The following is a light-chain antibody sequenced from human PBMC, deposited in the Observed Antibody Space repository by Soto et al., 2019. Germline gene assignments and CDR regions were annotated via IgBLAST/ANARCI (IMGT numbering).Light chain of an antibody. V-gene: IGLV1-40*01. CDR3: QSYDSSLSGWV. CDR1: SSNIGAGYD. J-gene: IGLJ3*02. Sequence: QSVPTQPPSVSGAPGQRVTIYCTGSSSNIGAGYDVHWYQPLPGTAPKLLIYGNSNRPSGVPDRFSGSKSGTSASLAITGLQAEDGADYYCQSYDSSLSGWVFGGGTKVTVL. CDR2: GNS.